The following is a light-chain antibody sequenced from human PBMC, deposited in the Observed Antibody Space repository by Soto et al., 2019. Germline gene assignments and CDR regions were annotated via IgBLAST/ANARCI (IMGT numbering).Light chain of an antibody. J-gene: IGLJ7*01. Sequence: QAVVTQEPSLTVSPGGTVTLTCGSSTGAVTNGHYPSWFQQRPGQAPRTVIYDTNDRQSWTPARFSGSLLGGKAALTISGAQPEDEAHYFCLLTYTGARVFGGGTQLTV. CDR2: DTN. V-gene: IGLV7-46*01. CDR1: TGAVTNGHY. CDR3: LLTYTGARV.